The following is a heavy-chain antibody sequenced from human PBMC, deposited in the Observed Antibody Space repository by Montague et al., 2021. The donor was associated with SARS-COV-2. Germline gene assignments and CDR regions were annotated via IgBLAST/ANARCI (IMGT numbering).Heavy chain of an antibody. CDR2: IRGSGGST. CDR1: GFSFSFYA. J-gene: IGHJ4*02. D-gene: IGHD3-9*01. V-gene: IGHV3-23*01. CDR3: ARMDILTAYPDDY. Sequence: SLRLSFAASGFSFSFYAMSWVRQAPGKGLEWVSGIRGSGGSTYYADSVKGRFTISRDNSKNTLYLQMNSLRAGDTAVYYCARMDILTAYPDDYWGQGTQVTVSS.